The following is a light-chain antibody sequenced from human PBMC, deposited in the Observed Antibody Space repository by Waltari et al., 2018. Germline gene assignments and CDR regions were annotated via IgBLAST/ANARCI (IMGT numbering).Light chain of an antibody. CDR2: NAS. CDR3: QQFESYPWT. CDR1: QTLCNF. V-gene: IGKV1-5*03. Sequence: DIQLTQSPSTLSASVGDRVNITCRARQTLCNFLACYQPKPGRAPNLLMYNASSLEGGVPSRFTGSGSGTEFTLTISSLQPEDFATYDCQQFESYPWTFGQGTKVEIK. J-gene: IGKJ1*01.